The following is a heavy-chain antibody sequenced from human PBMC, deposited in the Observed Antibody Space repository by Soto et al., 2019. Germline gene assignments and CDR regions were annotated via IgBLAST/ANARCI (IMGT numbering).Heavy chain of an antibody. CDR2: IIPIFGTA. CDR3: ARGGGNGDIAVASNGYYYYGMDV. J-gene: IGHJ6*02. CDR1: GGTFSSYA. V-gene: IGHV1-69*01. Sequence: QVQLVQSGAEVKKPGSSVKVSCKASGGTFSSYAISWVRQAPGQGLEWMGGIIPIFGTANYAQKFQGRVTITADEYTSTAYMELSSLRSEDTAVYYCARGGGNGDIAVASNGYYYYGMDVWGQGTTVTVSS. D-gene: IGHD6-19*01.